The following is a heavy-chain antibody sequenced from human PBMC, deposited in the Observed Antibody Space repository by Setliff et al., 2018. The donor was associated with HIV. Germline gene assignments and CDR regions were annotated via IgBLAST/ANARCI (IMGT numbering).Heavy chain of an antibody. V-gene: IGHV4-4*07. D-gene: IGHD3-22*01. CDR3: ARRGGSGFYYWFDP. CDR1: GGSISSHY. CDR2: ISASGRT. J-gene: IGHJ5*02. Sequence: SETLSLTCTVSGGSISSHYWSWIRQPAGEGLEWIGHISASGRTNYNPSLKSRVTISVDTSKDQFSLRLSSVTAADTAIYYCARRGGSGFYYWFDPWGQGTLVTVSS.